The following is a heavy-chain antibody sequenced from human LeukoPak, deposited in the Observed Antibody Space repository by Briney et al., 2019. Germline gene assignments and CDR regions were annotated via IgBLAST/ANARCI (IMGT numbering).Heavy chain of an antibody. CDR3: AGGRTDIVVVPATLRNYYFDY. CDR2: ISYDGSNE. J-gene: IGHJ4*02. V-gene: IGHV3-30*04. CDR1: GSTFDDYA. D-gene: IGHD2-2*01. Sequence: GGSLRLSCAASGSTFDDYAMHWVRQAPGKGLEWVAIISYDGSNEYYADSVKGRFTISRDNSKNTLYLQMNSLRAADTAVYYCAGGRTDIVVVPATLRNYYFDYWGQGTLVTVSS.